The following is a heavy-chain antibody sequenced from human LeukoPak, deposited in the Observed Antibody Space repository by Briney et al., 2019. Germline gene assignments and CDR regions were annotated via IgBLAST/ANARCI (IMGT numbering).Heavy chain of an antibody. Sequence: SETLSLTCTVSGGSLSSYYWSWIRQPPGKGLEWIGYIYYSGNTNYNPSLKSRVTISVDTSKNQFSLKLSSVTAADTAVYYCAKVGVSGAARLDYWGQGTLVTVSS. CDR2: IYYSGNT. V-gene: IGHV4-59*01. D-gene: IGHD6-6*01. J-gene: IGHJ4*02. CDR3: AKVGVSGAARLDY. CDR1: GGSLSSYY.